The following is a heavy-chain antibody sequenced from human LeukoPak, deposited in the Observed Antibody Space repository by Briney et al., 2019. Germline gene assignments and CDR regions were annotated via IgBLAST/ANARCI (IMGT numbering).Heavy chain of an antibody. CDR2: IIPIFGIA. CDR1: GGTFSSYA. Sequence: GASVKVSCKASGGTFSSYAISWVRQAPRQGLEWMGRIIPIFGIANYAQKFQGRVTITADKSTSTAYMELSSLRSEDTAVYYCARGGGSYSDDAFDIWGQGTMVTVSS. D-gene: IGHD1-26*01. V-gene: IGHV1-69*04. J-gene: IGHJ3*02. CDR3: ARGGGSYSDDAFDI.